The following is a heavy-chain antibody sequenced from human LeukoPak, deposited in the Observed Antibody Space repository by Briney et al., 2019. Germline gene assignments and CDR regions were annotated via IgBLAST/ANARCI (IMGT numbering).Heavy chain of an antibody. CDR1: GFTVSSNY. Sequence: GGSLRLSCAASGFTVSSNYMNWVRQAPGKGLEWVSVIDSGGRTFYADSVKGRFTISRDNSKNTLYLQMNSLRAEDTAVYYCARGHYYDSSGLDYWGQGTVVTVSS. CDR3: ARGHYYDSSGLDY. J-gene: IGHJ4*02. V-gene: IGHV3-66*02. D-gene: IGHD3-22*01. CDR2: IDSGGRT.